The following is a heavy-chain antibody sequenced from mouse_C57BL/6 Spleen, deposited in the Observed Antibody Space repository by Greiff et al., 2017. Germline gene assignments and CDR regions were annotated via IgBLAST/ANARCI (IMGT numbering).Heavy chain of an antibody. CDR2: IYPGNSDT. Sequence: EVQLQQSGTVLARPGASVKMSCKTSGYTFTSYWMHWVKQRPGQGLEWIGAIYPGNSDTSYNQKFKGKAKLTAVTSASTAYMELSSLTNEDSAVYYCTRWEDCPGYFDVWGKGTTVTVSS. J-gene: IGHJ1*03. CDR3: TRWEDCPGYFDV. CDR1: GYTFTSYW. D-gene: IGHD4-1*01. V-gene: IGHV1-5*01.